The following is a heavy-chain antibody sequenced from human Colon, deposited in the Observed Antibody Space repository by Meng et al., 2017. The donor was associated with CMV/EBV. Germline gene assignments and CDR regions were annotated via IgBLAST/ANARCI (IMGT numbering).Heavy chain of an antibody. CDR2: ISGSGGST. V-gene: IGHV3-23*01. D-gene: IGHD5-18*01. CDR3: AKYTALVYDAFDI. Sequence: AASGFTVSSYAMSWVRQAPGKGLEWVSGISGSGGSTYSADSVKGRFTISRDNSKNTLYLQMNSLRAEDTAVYFCAKYTALVYDAFDIWGQGTMVTVSS. J-gene: IGHJ3*02. CDR1: GFTVSSYA.